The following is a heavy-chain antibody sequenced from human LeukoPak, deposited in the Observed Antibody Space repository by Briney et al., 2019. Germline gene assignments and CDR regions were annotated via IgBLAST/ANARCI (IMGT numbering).Heavy chain of an antibody. CDR1: GGSISSYY. V-gene: IGHV4-59*01. CDR3: ARASEMDHYFDY. CDR2: IYYSGST. J-gene: IGHJ4*02. Sequence: SETLSLTCTVSGGSISSYYRSWIRQPPGKGLEWIGYIYYSGSTNYNPSLKSRVTISVDTSKNQFSLKLSSVTAADTAVYYCARASEMDHYFDYWGQGTLVTVSS. D-gene: IGHD5-24*01.